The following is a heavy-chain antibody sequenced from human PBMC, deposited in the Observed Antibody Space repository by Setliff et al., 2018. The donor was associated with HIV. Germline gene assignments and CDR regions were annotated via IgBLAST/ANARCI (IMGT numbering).Heavy chain of an antibody. CDR2: INHSGST. CDR1: GGSFSGYY. J-gene: IGHJ6*03. CDR3: ARGVVGRYSTTLHYYYYMDV. Sequence: PSETLSLTCAVYGGSFSGYYWSWIRQPPGKGLEWIGEINHSGSTNYNPSLKSRVTISVDTSKNQFSLKLSSVTAADTAVYYCARGVVGRYSTTLHYYYYMDVWGKGTTVTVSS. V-gene: IGHV4-34*01. D-gene: IGHD6-13*01.